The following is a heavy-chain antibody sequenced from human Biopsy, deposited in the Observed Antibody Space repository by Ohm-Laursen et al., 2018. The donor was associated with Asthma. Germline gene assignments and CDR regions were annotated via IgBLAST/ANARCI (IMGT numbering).Heavy chain of an antibody. Sequence: TLSLTCTVSGGSISSVAYYWSWVRQPPGKGREWVGYINYIGSTYYNPSLKSRVAISLDKSKNQFSLKLSSVTAADTDVYFCARRGGVRRHFDYWGQGTLVTASS. CDR3: ARRGGVRRHFDY. V-gene: IGHV4-30-4*01. CDR2: INYIGST. J-gene: IGHJ4*02. CDR1: GGSISSVAYY. D-gene: IGHD3-16*01.